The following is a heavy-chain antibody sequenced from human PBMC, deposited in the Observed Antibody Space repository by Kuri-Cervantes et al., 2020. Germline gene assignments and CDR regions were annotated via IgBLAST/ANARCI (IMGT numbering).Heavy chain of an antibody. J-gene: IGHJ4*02. Sequence: ASVKVSCKASGDTFSSYAISWVRQAPGQGLEWMGWINPNSGGTNYAQKFQGRVTMTRDTSISTAYMELSRLRSDDTAVYYCARETPQYCSSTSCYYWDYWGQGTLVTVSS. CDR3: ARETPQYCSSTSCYYWDY. CDR2: INPNSGGT. V-gene: IGHV1-2*02. D-gene: IGHD2-2*01. CDR1: GDTFSSYA.